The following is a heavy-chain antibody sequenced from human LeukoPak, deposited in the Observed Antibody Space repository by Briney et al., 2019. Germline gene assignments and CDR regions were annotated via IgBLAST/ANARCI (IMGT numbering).Heavy chain of an antibody. J-gene: IGHJ4*02. CDR3: ARRLAVVTQEIDY. CDR1: GGSISSSNW. CDR2: IYHSGST. V-gene: IGHV4-4*02. Sequence: PSGTLSLTCAVSGGSISSSNWWSWVRQPPGKGLEWIGEIYHSGSTYYNPSLKSRITISVDTSKNQFSLKLSSVTAADTAVYYCARRLAVVTQEIDYWGQGTLVTVSS. D-gene: IGHD4-23*01.